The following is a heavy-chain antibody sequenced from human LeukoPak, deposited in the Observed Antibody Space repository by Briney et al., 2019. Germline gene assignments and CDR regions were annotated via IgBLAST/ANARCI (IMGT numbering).Heavy chain of an antibody. Sequence: GGSLRLSCATSGFSFTTYGMHWVRQAPGKGLEWVAVISHEETNKYYGDSVKGRFTISRDISTNTLYLQMNSLRAEDMAVYYCAREFSGYAFDIWGQGTMVTVSS. J-gene: IGHJ3*02. D-gene: IGHD5-12*01. CDR1: GFSFTTYG. CDR2: ISHEETNK. CDR3: AREFSGYAFDI. V-gene: IGHV3-30*03.